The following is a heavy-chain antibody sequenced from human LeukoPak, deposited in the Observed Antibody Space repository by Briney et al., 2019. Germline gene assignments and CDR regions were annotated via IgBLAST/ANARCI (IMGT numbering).Heavy chain of an antibody. CDR1: GGTFSNYA. CDR3: ARILSSSWYEYFHH. CDR2: IIPIFGTA. J-gene: IGHJ1*01. D-gene: IGHD6-19*01. V-gene: IGHV1-69*13. Sequence: SVKVSCKASGGTFSNYAISWVRQAPGQGLEWMGAIIPIFGTANYAQKFQGRVTITADESTSTAYMELSSLRSEDTAVYYCARILSSSWYEYFHHWGQGTLDTASS.